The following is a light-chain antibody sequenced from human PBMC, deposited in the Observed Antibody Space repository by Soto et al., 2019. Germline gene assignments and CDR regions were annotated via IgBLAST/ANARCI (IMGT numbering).Light chain of an antibody. CDR3: QAWDNEVV. J-gene: IGLJ2*01. V-gene: IGLV3-1*01. Sequence: SYELTQPPSVSVSPGQTASITCSGDKLGNIYAFWYQQKPGQSPVLVIYQDTKRPSGIPERFSGSSSGNTATLTIRGTQAMDEADYYCQAWDNEVVFGGGTKLTVL. CDR1: KLGNIY. CDR2: QDT.